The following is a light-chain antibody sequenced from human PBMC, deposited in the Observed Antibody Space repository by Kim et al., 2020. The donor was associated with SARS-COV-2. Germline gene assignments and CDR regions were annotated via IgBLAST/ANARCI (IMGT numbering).Light chain of an antibody. CDR3: QQYNNLVG. J-gene: IGKJ1*01. CDR2: GAS. Sequence: EIVMTQSPATLSVSPGERATLSCRASQSVSSNLAWYQQKPGQAPRLPIYGASTRATGIPARFSGSGSGTEFTLTISSLQSEDFAVYYCQQYNNLVGFGQGTKVDIK. CDR1: QSVSSN. V-gene: IGKV3-15*01.